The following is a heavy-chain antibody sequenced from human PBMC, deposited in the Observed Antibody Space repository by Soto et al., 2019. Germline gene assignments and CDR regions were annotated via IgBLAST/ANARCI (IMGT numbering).Heavy chain of an antibody. V-gene: IGHV3-13*04. D-gene: IGHD3-10*01. CDR1: GFTLSSYD. CDR2: IATAGDT. Sequence: GGSLRLSCAGSGFTLSSYDMHWVRQVTGKGLEWVASIATAGDTYYSGSVKGRFTVSRDDAKNSLYLQMNSLRVGDTAVYYCARGRHYSDSGAYYKGFDPWGQGTLVTVSS. J-gene: IGHJ5*02. CDR3: ARGRHYSDSGAYYKGFDP.